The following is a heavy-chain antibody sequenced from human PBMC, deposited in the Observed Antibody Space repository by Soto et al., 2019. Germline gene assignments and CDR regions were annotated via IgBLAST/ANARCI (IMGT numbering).Heavy chain of an antibody. CDR2: IKPSGGST. V-gene: IGHV1-46*01. CDR1: GYTFSNYY. CDR3: TRDSASDRTFDY. J-gene: IGHJ4*02. Sequence: ASVKVSCKTSGYTFSNYYIHWVRQAPGQRLEWMGIIKPSGGSTTYAQNFQGRVTMTRDTSTSTVYMELSSLRSEDTAIYYCTRDSASDRTFDYWGQGTLVTSPQ.